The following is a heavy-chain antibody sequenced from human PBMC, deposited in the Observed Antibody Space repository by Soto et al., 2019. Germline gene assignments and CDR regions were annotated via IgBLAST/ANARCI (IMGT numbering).Heavy chain of an antibody. J-gene: IGHJ4*02. CDR2: TSTSGST. CDR3: ARGGGSTKVDY. V-gene: IGHV4-31*03. D-gene: IGHD2-2*01. Sequence: QVQLQESGPGLVKPSQTLSLTCTVSGGSITSSGYYWSWIRQHPGEGLEWIGFTSTSGSTSYHPSLKSRVTISVATSSNQFSLNLKSVTAADTAVYYCARGGGSTKVDYWGQGTLVTVSP. CDR1: GGSITSSGYY.